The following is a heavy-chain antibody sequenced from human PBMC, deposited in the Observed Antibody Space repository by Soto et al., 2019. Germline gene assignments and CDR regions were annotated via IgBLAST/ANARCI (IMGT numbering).Heavy chain of an antibody. CDR2: ISAYNGNT. Sequence: ASVKVSCKASGYTFTSYGISWVRQAPGQGLEWMGWISAYNGNTNYAQKLQGRVTMTTDTSTSTAYMELRSLRSDDTAVYYCARAAYYDILTGYFSWFDPWGQGTLVTVSS. V-gene: IGHV1-18*01. CDR1: GYTFTSYG. D-gene: IGHD3-9*01. CDR3: ARAAYYDILTGYFSWFDP. J-gene: IGHJ5*02.